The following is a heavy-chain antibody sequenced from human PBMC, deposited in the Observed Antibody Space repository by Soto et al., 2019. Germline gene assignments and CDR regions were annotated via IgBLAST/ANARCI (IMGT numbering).Heavy chain of an antibody. CDR1: GGSITSSSYS. Sequence: PSETLSLTCAVSGGSITSSSYSWGWVRQPPGKGLKWIATFYYSENTHYNPSLKSRVTISVDTSKNQFSLILTSVTAADTAVYYCVRLGGHCSSSSCFGFYVMDVWGQGTTVTVSS. V-gene: IGHV4-39*01. CDR2: FYYSENT. CDR3: VRLGGHCSSSSCFGFYVMDV. J-gene: IGHJ6*02. D-gene: IGHD2-2*01.